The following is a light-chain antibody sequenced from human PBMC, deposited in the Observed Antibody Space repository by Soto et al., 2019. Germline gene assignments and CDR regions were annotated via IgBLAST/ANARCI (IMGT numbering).Light chain of an antibody. CDR2: VAS. J-gene: IGKJ2*01. CDR1: QGIGSS. CDR3: QQSYTTPRT. V-gene: IGKV1-39*01. Sequence: DIQMTQSPSSLSAFVGDRVTISCRASQGIGSSLSWYQQKPGKAPKLLIYVASSLRSGVPSRFMGSGSGTDFTLTISSLQPGDFATYYCQQSYTTPRTFGQGTKLEIK.